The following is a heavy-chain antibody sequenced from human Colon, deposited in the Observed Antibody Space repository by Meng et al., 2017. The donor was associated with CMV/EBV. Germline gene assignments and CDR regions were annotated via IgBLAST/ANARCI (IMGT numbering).Heavy chain of an antibody. CDR3: ARDSLIWFGDEDSKYHYYGMDV. V-gene: IGHV3-53*01. D-gene: IGHD3-10*01. J-gene: IGHJ6*02. Sequence: GESLKISCAASGFTVSSNHMSWVRQAPGKGLEWVSLIYSGGRTFYTDSVKGRFTISRDNSKNTVYLQMKSLRAEDSAVYYCARDSLIWFGDEDSKYHYYGMDVWGQGTTVTVSS. CDR2: IYSGGRT. CDR1: GFTVSSNH.